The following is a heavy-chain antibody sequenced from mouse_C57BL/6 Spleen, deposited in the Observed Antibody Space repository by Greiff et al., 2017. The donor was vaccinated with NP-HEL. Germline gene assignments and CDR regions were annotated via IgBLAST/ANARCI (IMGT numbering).Heavy chain of an antibody. Sequence: DVKLVESEGGLVQPGSSMKLSCTASGFTFSDYYMAWVRQVPEKGLEWVANINYDGSSTYYLDSLKSRFIISRDNAKNILYLQMSSLKSEDTATYYCARDSYDGYYSYYFDYWGQGTTLTVSS. D-gene: IGHD2-3*01. V-gene: IGHV5-16*01. CDR1: GFTFSDYY. CDR3: ARDSYDGYYSYYFDY. CDR2: INYDGSST. J-gene: IGHJ2*01.